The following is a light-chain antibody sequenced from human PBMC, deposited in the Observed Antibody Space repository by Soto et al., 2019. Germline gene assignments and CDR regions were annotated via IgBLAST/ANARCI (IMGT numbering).Light chain of an antibody. CDR2: GAS. J-gene: IGKJ1*01. CDR1: QSVSSSY. CDR3: QQYGSSPWT. Sequence: EIVLTQSPGTLSLSPGERATLSCRASQSVSSSYLAWYQQKPGQAPRLLIYGASSGATGIQDRFSGSGSGTDFTLTISRLEPEDFEVYYCQQYGSSPWTFGQGTKV. V-gene: IGKV3-20*01.